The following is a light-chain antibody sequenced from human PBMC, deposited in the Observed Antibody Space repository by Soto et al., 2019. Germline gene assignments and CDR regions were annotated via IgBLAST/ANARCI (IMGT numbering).Light chain of an antibody. CDR3: SSYTTTTTRVV. V-gene: IGLV2-14*01. CDR1: SSDIGGYNY. Sequence: QSVLTQPASVSGSPGQSITISCTGTSSDIGGYNYVSWYQQHPGRAPKLMIYEVSNRSSGVSNRFSGSKSGNTASLTISGLQADDEADYYCSSYTTTTTRVVFGGGTKLTVL. CDR2: EVS. J-gene: IGLJ2*01.